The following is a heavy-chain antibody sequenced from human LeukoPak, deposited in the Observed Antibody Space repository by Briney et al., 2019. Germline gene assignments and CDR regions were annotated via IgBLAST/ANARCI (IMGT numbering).Heavy chain of an antibody. J-gene: IGHJ6*02. V-gene: IGHV1-8*01. D-gene: IGHD6-19*01. CDR2: INPNSGNT. Sequence: ASVKVSCKASGYTFTSYDINWVRQATGQGLEWMGWINPNSGNTGYAQKFHGRVTMTRNTSISTAYMELSSLRSEDTAVYYCASGQWLGTYYYYYYGMDVWGQGTTVTVSS. CDR1: GYTFTSYD. CDR3: ASGQWLGTYYYYYYGMDV.